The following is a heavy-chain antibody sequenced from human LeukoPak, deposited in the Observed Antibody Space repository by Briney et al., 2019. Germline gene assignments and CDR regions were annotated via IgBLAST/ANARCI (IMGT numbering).Heavy chain of an antibody. CDR3: ARDKGEGFWSGSYDY. CDR1: GYTFTGYY. V-gene: IGHV1-2*02. Sequence: ASVKVSCKASGYTFTGYYMHWVRQAPGQGLEWMGWINPNSGGTNYAQKFQGRVTMTRDTSISTAYMELSRLRSDDTAVYYCARDKGEGFWSGSYDYWGQGTLVTVPS. D-gene: IGHD3-3*01. J-gene: IGHJ4*02. CDR2: INPNSGGT.